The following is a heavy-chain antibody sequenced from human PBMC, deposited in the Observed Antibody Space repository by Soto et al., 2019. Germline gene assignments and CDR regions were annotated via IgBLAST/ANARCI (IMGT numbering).Heavy chain of an antibody. Sequence: QVQLVQSGDEVKKPGASVKVSCKASGYIFVNYGIAWVRQAPGQGLEWMGWISPYTGNAHSATQVQGRLTMTTDKSTRRAYMDLGSLTSDYTAVYYCVMVDNYVTPTPQDVWGQGTTVTVSS. D-gene: IGHD3-16*01. CDR1: GYIFVNYG. CDR2: ISPYTGNA. CDR3: VMVDNYVTPTPQDV. V-gene: IGHV1-18*01. J-gene: IGHJ6*02.